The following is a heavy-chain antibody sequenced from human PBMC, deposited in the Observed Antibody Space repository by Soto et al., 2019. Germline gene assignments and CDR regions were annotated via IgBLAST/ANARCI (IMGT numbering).Heavy chain of an antibody. V-gene: IGHV1-46*01. CDR3: ARGVSTVTTLYYYGMDV. CDR2: INPSGGST. J-gene: IGHJ6*02. CDR1: GYSFTGYY. Sequence: ASVKVSCKTSGYSFTGYYMHWVRQAPGQGLEWMGIINPSGGSTGYAQKFQGRVTMTRDTSTSTVYMELSSLRSEDTAVYYCARGVSTVTTLYYYGMDVWGQGTTVTSP. D-gene: IGHD4-4*01.